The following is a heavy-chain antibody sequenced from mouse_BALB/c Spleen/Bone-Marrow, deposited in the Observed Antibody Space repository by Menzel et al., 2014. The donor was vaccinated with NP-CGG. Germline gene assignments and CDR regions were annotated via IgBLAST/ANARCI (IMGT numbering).Heavy chain of an antibody. Sequence: QVQLQQSGAELAKPGASVKMSCKASGYTFTNYWMHWIKQRPGQGLEWIGYINPSTGYTEYNQKFKDKATLTADKSSSTAYTQLSSLTSEDSAVYYCARKGYGNYHYYAMDYWGQGTSVTVSS. J-gene: IGHJ4*01. CDR2: INPSTGYT. V-gene: IGHV1-7*01. D-gene: IGHD2-1*01. CDR1: GYTFTNYW. CDR3: ARKGYGNYHYYAMDY.